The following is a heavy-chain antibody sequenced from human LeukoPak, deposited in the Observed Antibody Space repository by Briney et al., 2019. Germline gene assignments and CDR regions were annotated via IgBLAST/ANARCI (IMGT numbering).Heavy chain of an antibody. CDR2: ISYDGSNK. Sequence: GGSLRLSCAASGFTFSSYAMHWVRQAPGKGLEWVAVISYDGSNKYYADSVKGRFTISRDNSKNTQYLQMNSLRAEDTAVYYCARDRGYSYGIDYWGQGTLVTVSS. D-gene: IGHD5-18*01. V-gene: IGHV3-30-3*01. CDR1: GFTFSSYA. J-gene: IGHJ4*02. CDR3: ARDRGYSYGIDY.